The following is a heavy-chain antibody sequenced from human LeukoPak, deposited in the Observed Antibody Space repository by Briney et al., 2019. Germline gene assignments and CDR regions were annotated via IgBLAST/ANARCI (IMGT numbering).Heavy chain of an antibody. Sequence: GGSLRLSCAASGFSFHSYWMTWVRQAPGKGLEWVANIEQDRSEKNYVDSVKGRFTISRDNAKSSLFLQMNSLRVEDTAVYYCARGDHYFDYWGQGTLVTVSS. CDR1: GFSFHSYW. J-gene: IGHJ4*02. V-gene: IGHV3-7*04. CDR2: IEQDRSEK. CDR3: ARGDHYFDY.